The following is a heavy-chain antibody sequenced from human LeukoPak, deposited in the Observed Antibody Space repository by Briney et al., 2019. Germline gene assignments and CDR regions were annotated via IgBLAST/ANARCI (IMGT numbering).Heavy chain of an antibody. CDR3: ARGHSSSWYPGSNWFDP. D-gene: IGHD6-13*01. J-gene: IGHJ5*02. V-gene: IGHV4-34*01. Sequence: SETLSLTCAVYGGSFSGYYWSWIRQPPGKGLEWIGEINHSGSTNYNPSLKSRVTISVDTSKNQFSLNLSSVTAADTAVYYCARGHSSSWYPGSNWFDPWGQGTLVTVSS. CDR1: GGSFSGYY. CDR2: INHSGST.